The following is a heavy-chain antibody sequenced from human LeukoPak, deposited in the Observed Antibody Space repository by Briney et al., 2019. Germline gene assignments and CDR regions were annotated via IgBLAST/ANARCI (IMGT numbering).Heavy chain of an antibody. Sequence: GGSLRLSCAASGFTFSSYGMHWVRQAPGKGLEWVAFIRYDGSNKYYADSVKGRFTISRDNSKNTLYLQMNSLRAEDTAVYYCAKDRLVESYAFDNWGQGTMVTVSS. CDR2: IRYDGSNK. D-gene: IGHD2-2*01. V-gene: IGHV3-30*02. CDR3: AKDRLVESYAFDN. CDR1: GFTFSSYG. J-gene: IGHJ3*02.